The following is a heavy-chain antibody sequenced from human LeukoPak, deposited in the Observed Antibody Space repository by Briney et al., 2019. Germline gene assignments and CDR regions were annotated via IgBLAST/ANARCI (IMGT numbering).Heavy chain of an antibody. CDR1: GXTFSSYW. CDR3: AKGGSSSPRSTFDY. V-gene: IGHV3-74*01. J-gene: IGHJ4*02. Sequence: LRLSXXXSGXTFSSYWMHWVRQAPGKGLVWVSHINGDGTTTNYADSVKGRFTISRDNAKNTVYLQMNSLRAEDTAVYYCAKGGSSSPRSTFDYWGQGTLLTVSS. CDR2: INGDGTTT. D-gene: IGHD6-13*01.